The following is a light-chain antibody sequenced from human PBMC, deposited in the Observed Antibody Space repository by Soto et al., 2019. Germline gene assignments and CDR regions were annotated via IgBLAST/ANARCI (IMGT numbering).Light chain of an antibody. CDR1: QGIISD. V-gene: IGKV1-6*01. J-gene: IGKJ2*01. Sequence: AIQMTQSPSSLSASVGDRVTISCRASQGIISDVAWYQQKPGKAPKLLLYAASSLQSGVPSRFSGRGSGTDFTLTISSLQPEDFATYYCLQDYNYPYTFGHGTKLEIK. CDR3: LQDYNYPYT. CDR2: AAS.